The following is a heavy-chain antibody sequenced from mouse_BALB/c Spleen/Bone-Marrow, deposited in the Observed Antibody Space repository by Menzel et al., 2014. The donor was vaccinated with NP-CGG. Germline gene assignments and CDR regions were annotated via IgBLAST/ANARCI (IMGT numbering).Heavy chain of an antibody. CDR2: IWGDGST. CDR1: GFSLAGYG. J-gene: IGHJ3*01. V-gene: IGHV2-6-7*01. CDR3: ARELHP. Sequence: VKLVESGPGLVAPSQSLSITCTVSGFSLAGYGVNWVRRPPGKGLEWLGMIWGDGSTDYNSALKSRLNISKDNSKSQVFLKMNSLQTDDTARYYCARELHPWGQGTLVTVSA.